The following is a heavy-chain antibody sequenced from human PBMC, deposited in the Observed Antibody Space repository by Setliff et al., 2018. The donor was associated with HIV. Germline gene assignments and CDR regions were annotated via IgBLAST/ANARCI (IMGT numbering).Heavy chain of an antibody. CDR1: GGSIRSYY. CDR2: VFYNGDT. J-gene: IGHJ6*03. Sequence: SETLSLTCTVSGGSIRSYYWSWIRQSPGKGLEWIGYVFYNGDTAYNPSLKSRLTISVDTSKSQFSLKLTSVTAADTAVYYCARGARLLAEYSDRWDYYYMAVWGKGTTVTVS. CDR3: ARGARLLAEYSDRWDYYYMAV. V-gene: IGHV4-59*12. D-gene: IGHD6-6*01.